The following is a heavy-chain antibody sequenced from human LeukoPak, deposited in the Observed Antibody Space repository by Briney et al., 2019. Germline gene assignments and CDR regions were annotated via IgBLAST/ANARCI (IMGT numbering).Heavy chain of an antibody. V-gene: IGHV3-11*04. CDR3: ATSGYSVNFDY. CDR1: GFTFSDYY. CDR2: ISSSGSTI. D-gene: IGHD5-18*01. Sequence: GGSLRPSCAASGFTFSDYYMSWIRQAPGKGLEWVSYISSSGSTIYYADSVKGRFTISRDNAKNSLYLQMNSLRAEDTAVYYCATSGYSVNFDYWGQGTLVTVSP. J-gene: IGHJ4*02.